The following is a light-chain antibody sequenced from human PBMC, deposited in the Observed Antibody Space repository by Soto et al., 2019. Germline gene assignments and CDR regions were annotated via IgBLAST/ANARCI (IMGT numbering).Light chain of an antibody. CDR3: LQDYGDSWT. J-gene: IGKJ1*01. V-gene: IGKV1-6*01. CDR1: RDVGSD. CDR2: AAS. Sequence: QMTQSPSSLSASVGEKIIITCRASRDVGSDVSGYQQKPGQAPKLLIYAASNLYTGVPSRFSGSRSGTEFTLTISSLQPEDFASYYCLQDYGDSWTFGQGTKVDI.